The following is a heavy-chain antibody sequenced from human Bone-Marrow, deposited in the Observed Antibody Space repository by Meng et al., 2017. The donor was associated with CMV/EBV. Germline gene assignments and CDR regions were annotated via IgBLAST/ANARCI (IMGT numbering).Heavy chain of an antibody. Sequence: GESLKISCAASGFTFSSYSMHWVRQAPGKGLEWVTVISYDGTNTFYADSVKGRFTISRDNSKNTLSLQMNSLRAEDTAVYYCARDPDVYYGMDVWGKGTTVTSPQ. CDR1: GFTFSSYS. CDR3: ARDPDVYYGMDV. V-gene: IGHV3-30*04. J-gene: IGHJ6*04. CDR2: ISYDGTNT.